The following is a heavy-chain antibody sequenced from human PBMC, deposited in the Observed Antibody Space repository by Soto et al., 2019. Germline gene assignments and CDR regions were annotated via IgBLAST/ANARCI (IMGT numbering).Heavy chain of an antibody. J-gene: IGHJ6*02. V-gene: IGHV1-69*06. Sequence: SVKVSCKASGGTFSSYAISWVRQAPGQGLEWMEGIIPIFGTANYAQKFQGRVTITADKSTSTAYMELSSLRSEDTAVYYCARDGAAAGTYYGMDVWGQGTTVTVSS. CDR2: IIPIFGTA. CDR3: ARDGAAAGTYYGMDV. CDR1: GGTFSSYA. D-gene: IGHD6-13*01.